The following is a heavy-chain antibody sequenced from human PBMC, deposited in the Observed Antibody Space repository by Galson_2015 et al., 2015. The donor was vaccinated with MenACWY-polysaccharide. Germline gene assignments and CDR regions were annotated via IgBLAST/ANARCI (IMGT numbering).Heavy chain of an antibody. D-gene: IGHD3-16*01. Sequence: TLSLTCTVSGDSIGSVGSSWTWIRQPPGKGLECIGYIYHGGETYYNPSLQGRVTISVDRSSSQFSLNLNSVTAADTAVYYCARCLGMGYYYYMDVWGKGTTVTVSS. V-gene: IGHV4-30-2*01. J-gene: IGHJ6*03. CDR2: IYHGGET. CDR1: GDSIGSVGSS. CDR3: ARCLGMGYYYYMDV.